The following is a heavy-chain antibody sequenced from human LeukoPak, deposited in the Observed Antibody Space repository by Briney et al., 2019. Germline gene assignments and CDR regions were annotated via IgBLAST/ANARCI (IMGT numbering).Heavy chain of an antibody. CDR1: GFTFSSYA. CDR2: ISGSGGST. D-gene: IGHD6-19*01. J-gene: IGHJ4*02. CDR3: AKDRSGIALAGNFDY. V-gene: IGHV3-23*01. Sequence: GSLRLSFAASGFTFSSYAMSWVRQAPGKGLAWVSVISGSGGSTYYADSVKGRFTISRDNSKNTLYVQMNSLRAEDTAVYYCAKDRSGIALAGNFDYWGQGTLVTVSS.